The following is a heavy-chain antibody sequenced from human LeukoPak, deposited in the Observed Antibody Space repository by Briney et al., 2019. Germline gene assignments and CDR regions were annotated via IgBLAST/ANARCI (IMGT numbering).Heavy chain of an antibody. CDR2: IWYDGSNK. J-gene: IGHJ4*02. CDR1: GFTVSSYG. CDR3: ARGYSFGQYFDS. D-gene: IGHD5-18*01. V-gene: IGHV3-33*01. Sequence: TGRSLRLSCAASGFTVSSYGVHWVRQAPGKGLEWVAVIWYDGSNKYYADSVKGRFTISRDNSKNTLYLQMNSLRPEDTAVYYCARGYSFGQYFDSWGQGTLVTVSS.